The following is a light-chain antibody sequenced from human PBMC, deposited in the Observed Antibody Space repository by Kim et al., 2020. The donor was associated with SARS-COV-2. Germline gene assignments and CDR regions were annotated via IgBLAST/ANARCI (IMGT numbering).Light chain of an antibody. CDR1: TGAVTSGYY. CDR2: STS. J-gene: IGLJ3*02. CDR3: LLYSGGAQV. Sequence: PGGTGTLTCASSTGAVTSGYYPNWFQQKPGQPPRALIYSTSNTHSWTPARFSGSLLGGKAALTLSGVEPEDEAEYYCLLYSGGAQVFGGGTQLTVL. V-gene: IGLV7-43*01.